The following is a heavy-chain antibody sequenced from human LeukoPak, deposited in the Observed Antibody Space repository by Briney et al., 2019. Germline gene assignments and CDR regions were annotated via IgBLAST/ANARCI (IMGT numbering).Heavy chain of an antibody. D-gene: IGHD1-7*01. CDR3: ASRSEDWNSLDY. J-gene: IGHJ4*02. CDR2: ISSSGSTI. CDR1: GFTFSDYY. Sequence: GGSLRLSCAASGFTFSDYYMSWIRQAPGKGLEWVSYISSSGSTIYYADSVKGRFTISRDNAKNSLYLQMNSLRAEDTAVYYCASRSEDWNSLDYWGQGTLVTVSS. V-gene: IGHV3-11*04.